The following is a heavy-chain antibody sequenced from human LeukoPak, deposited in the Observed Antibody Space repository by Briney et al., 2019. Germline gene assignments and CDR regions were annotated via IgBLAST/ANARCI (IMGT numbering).Heavy chain of an antibody. CDR3: AREFRRRSYGYDTHY. D-gene: IGHD5-18*01. J-gene: IGHJ4*02. CDR2: IYPGDSDT. CDR1: GYSFNSYW. Sequence: GESLKISCKGSGYSFNSYWIGWVRQMPGKGLEWMGIIYPGDSDTRYSPSFQGQVTISADKSISTAYLQWSSLKASDTAMYYCAREFRRRSYGYDTHYWGQGTLVTVSS. V-gene: IGHV5-51*01.